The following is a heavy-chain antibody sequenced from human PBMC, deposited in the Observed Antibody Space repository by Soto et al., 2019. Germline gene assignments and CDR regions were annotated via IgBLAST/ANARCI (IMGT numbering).Heavy chain of an antibody. CDR2: IYYSGST. CDR1: GGSISSNDNY. J-gene: IGHJ4*02. D-gene: IGHD6-13*01. Sequence: QLQLQESGPGLVKPSGPLSLTSPVSGGSISSNDNYWGWIRQPPGKGLEWIGTIYYSGSTYYNPSLKSRVTISVDTSKNQFSLKLSSVTAADTAVYYCARRGSSSWYGYWGQGTLVTVSS. CDR3: ARRGSSSWYGY. V-gene: IGHV4-39*01.